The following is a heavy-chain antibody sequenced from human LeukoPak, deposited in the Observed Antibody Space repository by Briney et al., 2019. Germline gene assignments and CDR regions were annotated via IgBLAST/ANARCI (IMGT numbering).Heavy chain of an antibody. CDR2: MNPNSGNT. Sequence: ASVKVSCKASGYTFTSYDINWVRQATGQGLEGMGLMNPNSGNTGYAQKFQGRVTMTRNTSISTAYMELSSLRSEDTAVYYCARISGYDYPYYYYYMDVWGKGTTVTISS. V-gene: IGHV1-8*01. CDR3: ARISGYDYPYYYYYMDV. CDR1: GYTFTSYD. J-gene: IGHJ6*03. D-gene: IGHD5-12*01.